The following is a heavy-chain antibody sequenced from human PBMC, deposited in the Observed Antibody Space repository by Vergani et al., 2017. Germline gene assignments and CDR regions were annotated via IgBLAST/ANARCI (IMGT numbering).Heavy chain of an antibody. Sequence: EVQLVESGGGLVQPGRSLRLSCAASGFTFDDYAMHWVRQAPGKGLEWVSGINWNSDSIAYADSVKGRFTISRDNAKNSLYLQMNSLRAEGTAVYYCVRLAGYCSGGNCYSNFDYWGQGTLVTVSS. V-gene: IGHV3-9*01. D-gene: IGHD2-15*01. J-gene: IGHJ4*02. CDR2: INWNSDSI. CDR1: GFTFDDYA. CDR3: VRLAGYCSGGNCYSNFDY.